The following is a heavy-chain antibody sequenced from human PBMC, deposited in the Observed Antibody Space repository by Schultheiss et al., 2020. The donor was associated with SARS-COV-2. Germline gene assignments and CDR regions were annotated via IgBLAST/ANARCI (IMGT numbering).Heavy chain of an antibody. CDR2: ISGGST. V-gene: IGHV3-38-3*01. CDR3: ASYRYCSGGSCYGADYYYGMDV. D-gene: IGHD2-15*01. Sequence: GGSLRLSCAASGFTVSSNEMSWVRQAPGKGLEWVSSISGGSTYYADSRKGRFTISRDNSKNTLHLQMNSLRAEDTAVYYCASYRYCSGGSCYGADYYYGMDVWGQGTTVTVSS. CDR1: GFTVSSNE. J-gene: IGHJ6*02.